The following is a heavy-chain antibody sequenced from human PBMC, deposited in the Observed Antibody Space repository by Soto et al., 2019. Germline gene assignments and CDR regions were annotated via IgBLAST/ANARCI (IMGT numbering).Heavy chain of an antibody. D-gene: IGHD4-4*01. CDR1: GGSISSGGYS. CDR3: VRHPSNSGFDP. CDR2: IYHSGST. V-gene: IGHV4-30-2*01. J-gene: IGHJ5*02. Sequence: SETLSLTCAVSGGSISSGGYSWSWIRQPPGKGLEWIGYIYHSGSTYYNPSLKSRVTISVDRSKNQFSLKLSSVTAADTAVYYCVRHPSNSGFDPWGQGTLVTIS.